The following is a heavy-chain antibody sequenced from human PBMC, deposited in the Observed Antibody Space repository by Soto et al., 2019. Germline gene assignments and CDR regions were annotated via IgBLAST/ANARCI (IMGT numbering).Heavy chain of an antibody. J-gene: IGHJ4*02. CDR2: ISAGGNT. CDR3: ARDTLGGDYDFWH. V-gene: IGHV3-66*01. Sequence: EVQLVESGGGLVRPGGSLRLSCAASGFIVSTIYMTWVRQAPGKGLEWVSTISAGGNTYYADSVKGRFTISRDSSKNTLYIQMNSLRAEDTAVYHCARDTLGGDYDFWHGGQGTLVTVSS. D-gene: IGHD3-3*01. CDR1: GFIVSTIY.